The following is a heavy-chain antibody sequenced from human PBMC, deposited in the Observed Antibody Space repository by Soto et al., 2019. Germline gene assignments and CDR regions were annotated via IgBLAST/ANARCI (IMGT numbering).Heavy chain of an antibody. CDR3: AKDSDDFWSGYFRGMDV. J-gene: IGHJ6*02. CDR1: EFTFSTYV. CDR2: ISASGATT. Sequence: GGSLRLSCAASEFTFSTYVMSWVRQAPGKGLEWVSVISASGATTFYAGSVKGRFTISRDNSKNTLYLQMNSLRTEDTALYYCAKDSDDFWSGYFRGMDVWGQGTTVTVSS. D-gene: IGHD3-3*01. V-gene: IGHV3-23*01.